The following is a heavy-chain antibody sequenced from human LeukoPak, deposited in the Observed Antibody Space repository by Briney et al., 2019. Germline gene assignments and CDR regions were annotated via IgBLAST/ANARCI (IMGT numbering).Heavy chain of an antibody. V-gene: IGHV3-30-3*01. J-gene: IGHJ4*02. CDR1: GFTYSSYA. Sequence: GRSLRLSCAASGFTYSSYAMHWVRQAPGKGLEWVAVISYDGSNKYYADSVKGRFTISRDNSKNTLYLQMNSLRAEDTAVYYCARGGLVLRYFDWLLYYWGQGTLVTVSS. CDR2: ISYDGSNK. CDR3: ARGGLVLRYFDWLLYY. D-gene: IGHD3-9*01.